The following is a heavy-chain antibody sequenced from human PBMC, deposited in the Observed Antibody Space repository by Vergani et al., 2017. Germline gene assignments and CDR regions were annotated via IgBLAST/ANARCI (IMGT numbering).Heavy chain of an antibody. CDR3: ARDTSTVVTMSYYYYGMDV. CDR1: GGTFSSYA. CDR2: IIPIFGTA. Sequence: QVQLVQSGAEVKKPGSSVKVSCKASGGTFSSYAISWVRQAPGQGLEWMGRIIPIFGTANYAQKFQGRVTITADESTSTGYMELSRLRSEDTAVYYCARDTSTVVTMSYYYYGMDVWGQGTTVTVSS. V-gene: IGHV1-69*18. D-gene: IGHD4-23*01. J-gene: IGHJ6*02.